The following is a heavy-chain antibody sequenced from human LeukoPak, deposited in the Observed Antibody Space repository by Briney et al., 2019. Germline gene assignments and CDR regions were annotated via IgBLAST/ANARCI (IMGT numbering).Heavy chain of an antibody. V-gene: IGHV3-21*01. Sequence: GGSLRLSCAASGFTFSSYSMNWVRQAPGKGLEWVSSISSSSSYIYYADSVKGRFTISRDNAKNSLYLQMNSLRAEDTAVYYCARVPGAQKGSYFDYWGQGTLVTVSS. CDR1: GFTFSSYS. CDR2: ISSSSSYI. D-gene: IGHD1-26*01. J-gene: IGHJ4*02. CDR3: ARVPGAQKGSYFDY.